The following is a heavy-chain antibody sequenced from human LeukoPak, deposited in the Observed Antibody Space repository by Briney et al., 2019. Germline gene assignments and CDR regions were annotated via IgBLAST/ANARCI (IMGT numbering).Heavy chain of an antibody. CDR2: MSASGGST. D-gene: IGHD2-2*01. CDR3: AKDRIMVPAVITAFDF. V-gene: IGHV3-23*01. Sequence: GGSLRLSCVASGFTFSSYAMSWVRQAPGKGLEWVSGMSASGGSTYYADSVKGRFTISRDNYQNTLYVQMNSLRAEDTAVYYCAKDRIMVPAVITAFDFWGRGTMVTVSS. J-gene: IGHJ3*01. CDR1: GFTFSSYA.